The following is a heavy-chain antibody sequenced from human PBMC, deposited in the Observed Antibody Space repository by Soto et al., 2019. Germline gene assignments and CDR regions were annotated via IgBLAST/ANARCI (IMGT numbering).Heavy chain of an antibody. J-gene: IGHJ4*02. D-gene: IGHD5-12*01. V-gene: IGHV1-69*13. CDR3: AREGSGYNF. Sequence: SVKVSCKASGGSFSNFGISWVLQAPGQGLEWMGGIVPVFGRPNYAQRFRGRLTITADESTSTGYMELISLRSDDTAVYYCAREGSGYNFWGQGTQVTVSS. CDR2: IVPVFGRP. CDR1: GGSFSNFG.